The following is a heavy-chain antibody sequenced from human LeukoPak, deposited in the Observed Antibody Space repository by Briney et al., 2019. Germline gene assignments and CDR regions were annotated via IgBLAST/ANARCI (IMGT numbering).Heavy chain of an antibody. Sequence: SETLSLTCAVYGGSFSGYYWSWIRRPPGKGLEWIGEINHSGSTNYNPSLKSRVTISVDTSKNQFSLKLSYVTAADTAVYYCARGYCSGGSCYRSYYYYGMDVWGKGTTVTVSS. D-gene: IGHD2-15*01. CDR2: INHSGST. CDR1: GGSFSGYY. CDR3: ARGYCSGGSCYRSYYYYGMDV. V-gene: IGHV4-34*01. J-gene: IGHJ6*04.